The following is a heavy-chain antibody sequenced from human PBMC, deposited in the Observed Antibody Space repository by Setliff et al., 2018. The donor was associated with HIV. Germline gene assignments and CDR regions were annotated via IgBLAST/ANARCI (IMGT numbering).Heavy chain of an antibody. CDR2: VIPILGMT. V-gene: IGHV1-69*04. J-gene: IGHJ3*02. CDR3: ARDLGYCTNGACPLTAEGAFDI. Sequence: SVKVSCKASGGTFNNYTITWVRQAPGQGLEWMGRVIPILGMTNYAQKFQGRVTITADKSTSTAYMELNSLRSEDTAVYYCARDLGYCTNGACPLTAEGAFDIWGQGTMVTVSS. CDR1: GGTFNNYT. D-gene: IGHD2-8*01.